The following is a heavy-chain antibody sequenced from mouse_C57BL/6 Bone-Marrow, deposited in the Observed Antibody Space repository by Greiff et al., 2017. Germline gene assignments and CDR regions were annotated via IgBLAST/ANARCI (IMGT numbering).Heavy chain of an antibody. CDR3: ARWGWLLECYDY. D-gene: IGHD2-3*01. J-gene: IGHJ2*01. V-gene: IGHV1-63*01. CDR1: GYTFTNYW. CDR2: IYPGGGYT. Sequence: VQLQQSGAELVRPGTSVKMSCKASGYTFTNYWIGWAKQRPGHGLEWIGDIYPGGGYTNYKEKFKGKATLTADKSTSTAYMQFSSLTSEDSAIYYCARWGWLLECYDYWGQGTTLTVSS.